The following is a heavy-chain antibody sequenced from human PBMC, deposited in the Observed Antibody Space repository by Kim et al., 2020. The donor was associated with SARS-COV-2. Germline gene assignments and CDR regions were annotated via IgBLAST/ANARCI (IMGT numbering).Heavy chain of an antibody. CDR2: IYPGDSDT. D-gene: IGHD6-13*01. J-gene: IGHJ5*02. V-gene: IGHV5-51*01. CDR3: ASGKEDVGYSSSWLFDP. CDR1: GYSFTSYW. Sequence: GESLKISCKGSGYSFTSYWIGWVRQMPGKGLEWMGIIYPGDSDTRYSPSFQGQVTISADKSISTAYLQWSSLKASDTAMYYCASGKEDVGYSSSWLFDPWGQGTLVTVSS.